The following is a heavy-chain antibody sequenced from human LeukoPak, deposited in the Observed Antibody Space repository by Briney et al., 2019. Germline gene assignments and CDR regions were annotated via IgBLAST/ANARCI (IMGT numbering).Heavy chain of an antibody. CDR1: GFTFSSYG. J-gene: IGHJ4*02. V-gene: IGHV3-30*18. D-gene: IGHD3-10*01. Sequence: PGGSLRLSCAASGFTFSSYGMHWVRQAPGKGLEWVAVISYDGSNKYYADSVKGRFTISRDNSKNTLYLQMNSLRAEDTAVYYCAKDLGEPPGLWGQGTLVTVSS. CDR2: ISYDGSNK. CDR3: AKDLGEPPGL.